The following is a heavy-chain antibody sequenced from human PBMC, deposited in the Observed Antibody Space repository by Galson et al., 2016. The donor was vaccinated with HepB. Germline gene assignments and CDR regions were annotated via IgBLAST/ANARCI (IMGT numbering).Heavy chain of an antibody. Sequence: SLRLSCAASGLTFSSYGMHWVRQAPGKGLEWVAVIWSDGFNKYYEDPVKGRFTISRDNSKSTLYLQMNSLRVEDTAVYYCARANSGHDDFDYWGQGTLVTVSS. D-gene: IGHD5-12*01. CDR2: IWSDGFNK. CDR3: ARANSGHDDFDY. V-gene: IGHV3-33*01. J-gene: IGHJ4*02. CDR1: GLTFSSYG.